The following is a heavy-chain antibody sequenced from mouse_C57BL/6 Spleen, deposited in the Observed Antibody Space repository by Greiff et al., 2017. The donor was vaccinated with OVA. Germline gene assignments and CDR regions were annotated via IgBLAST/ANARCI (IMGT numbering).Heavy chain of an antibody. Sequence: VQLQQSGAELVKPGASVKLSCKASGYTFTEYTIHWVKQRSGQGLEWIGWFYPGSGSIKYNEKFKDKATLTADKTSSTVYMELSRLTSEDSAVYFCARHEEYYGSRGDYFDYWGQGTTLTVSS. V-gene: IGHV1-62-2*01. D-gene: IGHD1-1*01. CDR2: FYPGSGSI. J-gene: IGHJ2*01. CDR1: GYTFTEYT. CDR3: ARHEEYYGSRGDYFDY.